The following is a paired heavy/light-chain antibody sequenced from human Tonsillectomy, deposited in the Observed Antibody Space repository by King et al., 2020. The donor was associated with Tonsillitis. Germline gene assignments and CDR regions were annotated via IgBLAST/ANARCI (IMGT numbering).Light chain of an antibody. Sequence: IQLTQSPSSLSASVGDRVTITCQASQDISNYLNWYQQTPGKAPKLLIYDASNLEAGVPSRFSGSGSGTHFTFTISSLQPEDIATYYCQQYGNLPGPFGPGTKVDIQ. CDR2: DAS. J-gene: IGKJ3*01. CDR3: QQYGNLPGP. V-gene: IGKV1-33*01. CDR1: QDISNY.
Heavy chain of an antibody. V-gene: IGHV4-4*02. CDR1: GDSITSNEW. CDR2: IFHSGRT. Sequence: QVQLQESGPGLVKPSGTLSLTCAVSGDSITSNEWWSWVRQPPGRDLEWIGEIFHSGRTNYNPSLKSRVTMSVDTSKNEFSLNLYSMTAADAAVYYCARARKRWTWSFDYWGQGILVTVSS. J-gene: IGHJ4*02. D-gene: IGHD2-15*01. CDR3: ARARKRWTWSFDY.